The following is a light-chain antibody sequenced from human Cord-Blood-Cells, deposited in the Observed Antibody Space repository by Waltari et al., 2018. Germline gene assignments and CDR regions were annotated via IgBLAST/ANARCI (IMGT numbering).Light chain of an antibody. Sequence: QSALTQPASVCGSSGQSINISCTANNRDGGRYNFVLWSQQPPGKAPTLMIYEVSKRPSGVSNRFSGSKSGNTASLTISGLQAEDEADYYCCSYTGSSTWVFGGGTKLTVL. J-gene: IGLJ3*02. CDR1: NRDGGRYNF. V-gene: IGLV2-23*02. CDR3: CSYTGSSTWV. CDR2: EVS.